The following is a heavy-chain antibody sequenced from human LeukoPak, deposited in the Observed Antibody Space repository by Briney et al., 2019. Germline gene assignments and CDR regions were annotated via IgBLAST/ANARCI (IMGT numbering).Heavy chain of an antibody. CDR2: ISSSGSTI. CDR1: GFTFSSYE. CDR3: ARFSSLFDY. J-gene: IGHJ4*02. Sequence: QPGGSLRLSCAASGFTFSSYEMNWVRQAPGKGLEWVSYISSSGSTIYYADSVKGRFTISRDNAKNSRYLQMNSLRAEDTAVYYCARFSSLFDYWGQGTLVTVSS. V-gene: IGHV3-48*03.